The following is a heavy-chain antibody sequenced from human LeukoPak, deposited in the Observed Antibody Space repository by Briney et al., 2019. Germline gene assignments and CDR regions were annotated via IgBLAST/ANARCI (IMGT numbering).Heavy chain of an antibody. CDR3: ARVPLSDSSGHYYPH. D-gene: IGHD3-22*01. V-gene: IGHV1-3*01. CDR1: GYTFTSYG. Sequence: ASVKLSCKTSGYTFTSYGMHWVHQAPGQRLEWMAWINGGNDDAKYSQKFQGRVTIIRDTSASTAYMELSSLGSEDTAVYYCARVPLSDSSGHYYPHWGQGTLVTVSS. CDR2: INGGNDDA. J-gene: IGHJ1*01.